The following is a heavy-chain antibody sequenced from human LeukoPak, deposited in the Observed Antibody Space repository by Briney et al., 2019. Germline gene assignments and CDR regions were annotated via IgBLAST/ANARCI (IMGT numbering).Heavy chain of an antibody. Sequence: GGSLRLSCAASGFTFSSYAMHWVRQAPGKGLEWVAVISYDGSNKYYADSVKGRFTISRDNSKNTLYLQMNSLRAEDTAVYYCATGSSGMDIVVVPAAYWGQGTLVTVSS. D-gene: IGHD2-2*03. V-gene: IGHV3-30-3*01. J-gene: IGHJ4*02. CDR3: ATGSSGMDIVVVPAAY. CDR1: GFTFSSYA. CDR2: ISYDGSNK.